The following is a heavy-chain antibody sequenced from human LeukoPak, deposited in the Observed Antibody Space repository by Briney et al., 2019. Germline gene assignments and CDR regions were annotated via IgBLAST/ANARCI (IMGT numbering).Heavy chain of an antibody. V-gene: IGHV6-1*01. CDR2: TYYRSTWYN. D-gene: IGHD2-2*01. J-gene: IGHJ5*02. Sequence: SQTLSLTCDISGDSVASNGVTWNWIRQSPSRGLEWLGRTYYRSTWYNDYAVSVRGRITVNPDTSKNQFSLHLNSVTPEDTAVYYCARRLTQYDCFDPWGQGILVTVSS. CDR3: ARRLTQYDCFDP. CDR1: GDSVASNGVT.